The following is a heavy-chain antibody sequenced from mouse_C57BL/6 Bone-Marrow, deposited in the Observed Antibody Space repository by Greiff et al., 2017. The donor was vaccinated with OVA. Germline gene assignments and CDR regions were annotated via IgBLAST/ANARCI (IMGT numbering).Heavy chain of an antibody. V-gene: IGHV1-72*01. J-gene: IGHJ4*01. D-gene: IGHD2-4*01. Sequence: QVQLQQSGAELVKPGASVKLSCNASGYTFTSYWMHWVKQRPGRGLEWIGRIDPNSGGTKYNEKFKSKATLTVDKPSSTAYMQLSSLTSEDSAVYYCARSGGIYYDYDYYAMDYWGQGTSVTVSS. CDR3: ARSGGIYYDYDYYAMDY. CDR1: GYTFTSYW. CDR2: IDPNSGGT.